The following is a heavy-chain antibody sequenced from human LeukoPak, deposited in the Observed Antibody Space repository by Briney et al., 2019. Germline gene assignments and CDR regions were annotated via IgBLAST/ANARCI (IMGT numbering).Heavy chain of an antibody. CDR2: INSGGSTL. CDR3: ARIHNLGILAHFDY. Sequence: GGSLRLSCAASGFTFSSYEMDWVRQAPGKGLEWVSYINSGGSTLYYADSVKGRFTISRDNAKNSLYLQMNSLRAEDTAVYYCARIHNLGILAHFDYWGQGTLVTVSS. J-gene: IGHJ4*02. V-gene: IGHV3-48*03. CDR1: GFTFSSYE. D-gene: IGHD1-1*01.